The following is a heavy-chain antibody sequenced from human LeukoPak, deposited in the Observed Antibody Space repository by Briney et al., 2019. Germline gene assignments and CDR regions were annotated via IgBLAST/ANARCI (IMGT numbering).Heavy chain of an antibody. CDR3: ARATYYYYYMDV. CDR1: GGSISSYY. CDR2: IYYSGGT. Sequence: SETLSLTCTVSGGSISSYYWSWIRQPPGKGLEWIGYIYYSGGTNYNPSLKSRVTISVDTSKNQFSLKLSSVTAADAAVYYCARATYYYYYMDVRGKGTTVTVSS. V-gene: IGHV4-59*01. J-gene: IGHJ6*03.